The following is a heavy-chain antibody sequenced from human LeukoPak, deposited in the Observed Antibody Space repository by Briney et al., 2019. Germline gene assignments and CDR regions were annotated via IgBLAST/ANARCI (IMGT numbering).Heavy chain of an antibody. CDR2: IKQDGSEK. D-gene: IGHD2-21*01. Sequence: PGGSLRLSCAASGFTFSSYWMSWVRQAPGKGLEWVANIKQDGSEKYYVDSVKGRFTISRDNAKNSLYLQMNSLTAEDTAVHYCVRAYLPGGWFDPWGQGTLVTVSS. V-gene: IGHV3-7*04. CDR3: VRAYLPGGWFDP. J-gene: IGHJ5*02. CDR1: GFTFSSYW.